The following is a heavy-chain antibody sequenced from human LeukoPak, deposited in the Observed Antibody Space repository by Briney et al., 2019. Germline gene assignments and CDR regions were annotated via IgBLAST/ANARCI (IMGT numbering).Heavy chain of an antibody. D-gene: IGHD3-3*01. Sequence: GGSLRLSCAASGFTLSSYPMSWVRQAPGKGLEWVSIISGRGETIYYADSVKGRFTISRDNSKNTLYLQMNSLKTEDTAVYYCTRGKGELPTRLYYDFWSGYSTDRFDYWGQGTLVTVSS. CDR2: ISGRGETI. V-gene: IGHV3-23*01. CDR3: TRGKGELPTRLYYDFWSGYSTDRFDY. J-gene: IGHJ4*02. CDR1: GFTLSSYP.